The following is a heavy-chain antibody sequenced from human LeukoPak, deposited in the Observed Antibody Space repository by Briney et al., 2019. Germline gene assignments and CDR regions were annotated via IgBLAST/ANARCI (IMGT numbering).Heavy chain of an antibody. CDR1: GGSISSSYW. CDR3: ARYVDTAMVAAFDI. J-gene: IGHJ3*02. V-gene: IGHV4-4*02. D-gene: IGHD5-18*01. Sequence: SETLSLTCAVSGGSISSSYWWSWVRQPPGKGLEWIGEIYHSGSTNHNPSLKSRVTISIDKSKSQFSLKLSSVTAADTAVYYCARYVDTAMVAAFDIWGQGTMVTVSS. CDR2: IYHSGST.